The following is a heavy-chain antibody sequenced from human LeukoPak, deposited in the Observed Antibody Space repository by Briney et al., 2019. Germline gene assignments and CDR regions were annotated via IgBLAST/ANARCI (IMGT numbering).Heavy chain of an antibody. CDR2: TYPGDSDT. CDR3: ARYGSGSVSGQYFDY. J-gene: IGHJ4*02. Sequence: GESLKIPLKGLGYRFSSYWIGWVRPMPGKGLGWVGITYPGDSDTRYSPSFQGQVTISADKSITTAYLQWSSLKASDTAMYYCARYGSGSVSGQYFDYWGQGTLVTVSS. D-gene: IGHD3-10*01. V-gene: IGHV5-51*01. CDR1: GYRFSSYW.